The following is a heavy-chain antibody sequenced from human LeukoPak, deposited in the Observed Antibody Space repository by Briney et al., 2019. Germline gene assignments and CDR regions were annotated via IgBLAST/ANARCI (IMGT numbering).Heavy chain of an antibody. Sequence: SETLSLTCTVSGGSIRSDGYYWSWIRQHPEKGLEWIGHIYSSGSTYYNPSLKSRVTISVDPSKNQLSLNLTGVTAADTAVYYCARKSRGYDFPWFDPWGQGILGTVSS. CDR3: ARKSRGYDFPWFDP. CDR1: GGSIRSDGYY. V-gene: IGHV4-31*03. J-gene: IGHJ5*02. CDR2: IYSSGST. D-gene: IGHD5-12*01.